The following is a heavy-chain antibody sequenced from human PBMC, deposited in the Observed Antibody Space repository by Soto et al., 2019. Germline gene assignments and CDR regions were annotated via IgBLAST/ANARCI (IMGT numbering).Heavy chain of an antibody. J-gene: IGHJ6*02. V-gene: IGHV4-34*01. CDR3: ARGGLEWLLSGYYYYGIDV. Sequence: SETLSLTCAVYGGSFSGYYWSWIRQPPGKGLDWIGEINHTGSTNSNPSLKSRVTISIDKSKKQFSLKLSPVTAADTAVYYCARGGLEWLLSGYYYYGIDVWGQGTTVTVSS. D-gene: IGHD3-3*01. CDR2: INHTGST. CDR1: GGSFSGYY.